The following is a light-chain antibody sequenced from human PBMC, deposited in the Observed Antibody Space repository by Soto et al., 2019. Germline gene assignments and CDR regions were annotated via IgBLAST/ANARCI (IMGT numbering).Light chain of an antibody. J-gene: IGLJ1*01. CDR2: DTS. CDR1: TGAVTSGHY. Sequence: QAVVTQEPSLTVSPGGTVTLTCGSSTGAVTSGHYPYWFQQKPGQAPRTLIYDTSNKHSWTPARFSGSLLGGKAALTLSGAQPEDEAEYYCLLSYSDPRPVFGTGTKLTVL. CDR3: LLSYSDPRPV. V-gene: IGLV7-46*01.